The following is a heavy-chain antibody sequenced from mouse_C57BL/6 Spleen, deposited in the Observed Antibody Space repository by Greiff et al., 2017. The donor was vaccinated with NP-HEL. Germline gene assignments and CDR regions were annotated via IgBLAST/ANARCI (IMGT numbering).Heavy chain of an antibody. CDR1: GYTFTSYG. V-gene: IGHV1-81*01. D-gene: IGHD1-1*01. CDR3: ARDYGSSYVLDFGV. J-gene: IGHJ1*03. Sequence: QVQLKQSGAELARPGASVKLSCKASGYTFTSYGISWVKQRTGQGLEWIGEIYPRSGNTYYNEKFKGKATLTADTSSSPAYMELRSLTSEDSAVYCYARDYGSSYVLDFGVWGTGTTVTVAS. CDR2: IYPRSGNT.